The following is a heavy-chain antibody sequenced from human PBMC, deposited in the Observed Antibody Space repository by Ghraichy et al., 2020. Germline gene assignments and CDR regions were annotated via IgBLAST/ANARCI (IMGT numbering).Heavy chain of an antibody. CDR1: GGSISSSSYY. CDR3: ARHRPSSSTDAFDI. CDR2: IYYSGST. Sequence: SQTLSLTCTVSGGSISSSSYYWGWIRQPPGKGLEWIGSIYYSGSTYYNPSLKSRVTISVDTSKNQFSLKLSSVTAADTAVYYCARHRPSSSTDAFDIWGQGTMVTVSS. J-gene: IGHJ3*02. V-gene: IGHV4-39*01.